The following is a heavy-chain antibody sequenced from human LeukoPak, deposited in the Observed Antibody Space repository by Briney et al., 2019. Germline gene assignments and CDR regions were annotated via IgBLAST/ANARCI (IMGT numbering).Heavy chain of an antibody. Sequence: GGSLRLSCSASGFTFSSYAMHWVRQAPGKGLEYVSAISTDGGSPYYANSVKGRFTISRDNSKNMLYLQMGSQRTEDMAVYYCARWSSTSCYDYWGQGTLVTVSS. V-gene: IGHV3-64*01. CDR3: ARWSSTSCYDY. D-gene: IGHD2-2*01. J-gene: IGHJ4*02. CDR1: GFTFSSYA. CDR2: ISTDGGSP.